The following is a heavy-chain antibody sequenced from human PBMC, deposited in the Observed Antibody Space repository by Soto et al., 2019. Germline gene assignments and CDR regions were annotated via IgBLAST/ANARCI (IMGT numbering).Heavy chain of an antibody. CDR3: AMVDVYVTPSPQDV. Sequence: QVQLVQSGAEVKNPGASVKVSCKASGYSFTRYGIGWARQVPGPGLEWMGWINAYNGNTNYAQNLQGRLTLTTDTSTTTAYMELRSLRSNDTAIYYCAMVDVYVTPSPQDVWGQGTTVTVSS. CDR2: INAYNGNT. D-gene: IGHD3-16*01. J-gene: IGHJ6*02. V-gene: IGHV1-18*01. CDR1: GYSFTRYG.